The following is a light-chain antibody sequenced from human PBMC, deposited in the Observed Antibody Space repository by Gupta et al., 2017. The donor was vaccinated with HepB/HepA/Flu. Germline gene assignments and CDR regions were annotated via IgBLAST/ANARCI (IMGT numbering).Light chain of an antibody. J-gene: IGLJ1*01. CDR1: SSNIGRNT. CDR2: GNN. V-gene: IGLV1-44*01. CDR3: EAWEDSRSGDYV. Sequence: QSLLTQPTSASGTPGQRGTISCSGSSSNIGRNTVNCYHPLPETAPNLLLYGNNKRHSGVPARFSGSKSGTSAALTISGLQSEEEADYFCEAWEDSRSGDYVFGTGTKVTVL.